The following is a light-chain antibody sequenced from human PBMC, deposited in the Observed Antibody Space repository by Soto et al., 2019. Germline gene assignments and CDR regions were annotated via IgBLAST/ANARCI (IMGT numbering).Light chain of an antibody. V-gene: IGKV1-39*01. J-gene: IGKJ5*01. Sequence: DIQMTQSPSSLSASVVHRVTITCRASQSISSYLNWYQQKPGKAPKLLIYAASSLQSGVPSRFSGSGSGTDFTLTLSSLQPEDFATYYCQQSYSTPPITFGQGTRLEIK. CDR2: AAS. CDR1: QSISSY. CDR3: QQSYSTPPIT.